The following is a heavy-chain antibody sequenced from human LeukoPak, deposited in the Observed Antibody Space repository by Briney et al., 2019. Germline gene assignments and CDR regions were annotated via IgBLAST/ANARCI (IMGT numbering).Heavy chain of an antibody. CDR1: GYTFTSNY. V-gene: IGHV1-46*01. J-gene: IGHJ4*02. D-gene: IGHD1-14*01. Sequence: ASVKVSCKASGYTFTSNYIHWVRQAPGQGLEWMGMIYPRDGSTSYAQKFQGRVTMTRDTSTSTVYMELSSLRSEDTAVYYCARETDAFDYWGQGTLVTVSS. CDR2: IYPRDGST. CDR3: ARETDAFDY.